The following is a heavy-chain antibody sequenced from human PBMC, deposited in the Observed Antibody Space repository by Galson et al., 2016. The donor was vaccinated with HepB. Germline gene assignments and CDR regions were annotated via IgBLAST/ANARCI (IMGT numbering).Heavy chain of an antibody. V-gene: IGHV3-11*05. CDR1: GFTFSDYY. J-gene: IGHJ4*02. CDR3: AKGLHDSASTPHDS. Sequence: SLRLSCAASGFTFSDYYMTWVRQAPGKGLEWISYISRESRYTNYADSVKGRFTISRDDAKNSLYLQLDSLRPEDTAMYYCAKGLHDSASTPHDSWGQGTLVTVSS. D-gene: IGHD1-1*01. CDR2: ISRESRYT.